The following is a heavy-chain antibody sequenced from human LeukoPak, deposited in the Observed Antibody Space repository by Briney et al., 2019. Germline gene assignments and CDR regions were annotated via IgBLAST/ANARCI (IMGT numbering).Heavy chain of an antibody. Sequence: GGSLRLSCAASGFTFSMHGMHWVRQAPGKGLEWVAFIRYDGSNKYYIDSVKGRFTISRDNSKNTLYLQMNSLRPEDTAVYYCAREELDYYGSRYWGQGTLATVSS. CDR2: IRYDGSNK. V-gene: IGHV3-30*02. D-gene: IGHD3-10*01. CDR3: AREELDYYGSRY. CDR1: GFTFSMHG. J-gene: IGHJ4*02.